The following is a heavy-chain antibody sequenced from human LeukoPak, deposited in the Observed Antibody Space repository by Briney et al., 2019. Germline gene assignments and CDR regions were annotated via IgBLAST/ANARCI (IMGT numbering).Heavy chain of an antibody. D-gene: IGHD3-9*01. Sequence: ASLKVSCKASGYTFTGYNMHWVRQAPGQGLEWMGWINPNSGGTNYAQKFQGRVTMTRDTSISTAYMELSRLRSDDTAVYYCARALRYFDWRDAFDIWGQGTMVTVSS. CDR1: GYTFTGYN. J-gene: IGHJ3*02. CDR2: INPNSGGT. CDR3: ARALRYFDWRDAFDI. V-gene: IGHV1-2*02.